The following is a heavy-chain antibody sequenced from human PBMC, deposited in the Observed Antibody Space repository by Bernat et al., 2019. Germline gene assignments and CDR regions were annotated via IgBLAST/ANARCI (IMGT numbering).Heavy chain of an antibody. CDR1: GGSISSYY. CDR2: IYYSGST. D-gene: IGHD6-13*01. CDR3: ARHGIRAAASTYYYYYGMDV. J-gene: IGHJ6*02. Sequence: QVQLQESGPGLVKPSETLSLTCTVSGGSISSYYWSWIRQPPGKGLEWIGYIYYSGSTNYNPSLKSRVTISVDTSKNQFSLKLSSVTAADTAVYYCARHGIRAAASTYYYYYGMDVWGQGTTVTVSS. V-gene: IGHV4-59*08.